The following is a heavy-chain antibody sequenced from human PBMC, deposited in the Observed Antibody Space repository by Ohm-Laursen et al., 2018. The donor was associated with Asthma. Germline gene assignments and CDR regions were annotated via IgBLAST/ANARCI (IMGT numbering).Heavy chain of an antibody. CDR2: IVVGSGNT. CDR1: GFTSTSSA. CDR3: AAGDFWSGYHMGDY. D-gene: IGHD3-3*01. J-gene: IGHJ4*02. Sequence: SVKVSCKASGFTSTSSAVQWVRQARGQRLEWIGWIVVGSGNTNYAQKFQERVTITRDLFTSTAYMDLSSLRSEDTAVYYCAAGDFWSGYHMGDYWGQGTLVTVSS. V-gene: IGHV1-58*01.